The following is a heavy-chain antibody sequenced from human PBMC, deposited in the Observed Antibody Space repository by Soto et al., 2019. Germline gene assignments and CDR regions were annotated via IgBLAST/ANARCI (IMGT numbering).Heavy chain of an antibody. D-gene: IGHD6-13*01. CDR3: GTGSSWTKVES. V-gene: IGHV1-69*01. CDR2: IIPIFGPA. J-gene: IGHJ4*02. Sequence: QVQLVQSGAEVKKPGSSVKVSCKASGGTLSRSAISWVRQAPGQGLEWMGGIIPIFGPAIYAQKFRGRVSIIADDSTRTAYMEMSSLRSEDTAVYYCGTGSSWTKVESWGQGTLVTVSS. CDR1: GGTLSRSA.